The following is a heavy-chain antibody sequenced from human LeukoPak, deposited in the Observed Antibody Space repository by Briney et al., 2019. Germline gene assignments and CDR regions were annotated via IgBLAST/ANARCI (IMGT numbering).Heavy chain of an antibody. CDR2: INPNSGDT. V-gene: IGHV1-2*02. D-gene: IGHD3-3*01. J-gene: IGHJ3*01. CDR3: ARELLDRRGGVYAFDV. CDR1: GYTFTGYY. Sequence: ASVKVSCKASGYTFTGYYMDLVRHAPGQGLEWMGWINPNSGDTKYAQNLRGRVTMTRDTSISTAYMELTRLRFDDTAVYYCARELLDRRGGVYAFDVWGQGTMVTVSS.